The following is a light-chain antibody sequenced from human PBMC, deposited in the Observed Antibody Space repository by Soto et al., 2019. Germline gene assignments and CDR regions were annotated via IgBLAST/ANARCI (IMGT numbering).Light chain of an antibody. CDR2: EGT. CDR3: CAFVTSTTTYV. V-gene: IGLV2-23*01. Sequence: QSVLSQPASVSGSPGQSVTISCTGTSSDVGSYNRVSWYQQHPGKAPRVLLYEGTRRPSGVSDRFSGSKSGNTASLTISGLQAEDEADSYCCAFVTSTTTYVFGTGTKVTVL. CDR1: SSDVGSYNR. J-gene: IGLJ1*01.